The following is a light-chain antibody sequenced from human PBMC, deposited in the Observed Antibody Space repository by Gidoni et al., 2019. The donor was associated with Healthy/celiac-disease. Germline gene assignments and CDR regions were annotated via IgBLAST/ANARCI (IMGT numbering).Light chain of an antibody. V-gene: IGKV3-20*01. CDR1: PSVSSSY. CDR2: GAS. CDR3: QQYGSSPLT. J-gene: IGKJ4*01. Sequence: DIVLTQSPGTLSLSPGERATLSCRASPSVSSSYLAWYQQKPGQAPRLLTYGASSRATGIPDRFSGSGSGTDFTLTISRLEPEDFAVYYCQQYGSSPLTFXGXTKVXIK.